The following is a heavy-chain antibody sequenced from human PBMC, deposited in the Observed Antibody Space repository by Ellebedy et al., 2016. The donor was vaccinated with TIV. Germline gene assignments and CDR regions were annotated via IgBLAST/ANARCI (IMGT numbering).Heavy chain of an antibody. CDR2: ISGSGSSP. V-gene: IGHV3-23*01. J-gene: IGHJ6*02. D-gene: IGHD2-2*01. CDR3: AKDLGYCSTTSCYRYYGMDV. CDR1: GFTLWDYA. Sequence: GGSLRLSCAALGFTLWDYAMSWVRQAPGKGLEWVSAISGSGSSPYFADTVKGRFTISRDNSKNTLYLQMNSLRAEDTAVYYCAKDLGYCSTTSCYRYYGMDVWGQGTTVTVSS.